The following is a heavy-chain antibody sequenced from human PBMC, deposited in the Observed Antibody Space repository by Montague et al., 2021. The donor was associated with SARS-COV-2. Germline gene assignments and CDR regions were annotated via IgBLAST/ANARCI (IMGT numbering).Heavy chain of an antibody. Sequence: SLRLSCAASGLTVNANFMTWVRRVPGKGLEWVSVIYAGGGTDYADSVKGRFTVSRDNSKNTLYLQMNSLRVDDTALYYCASGLGYGDYGDYWGQGTLVTVSS. V-gene: IGHV3-53*01. J-gene: IGHJ4*02. D-gene: IGHD4-17*01. CDR2: IYAGGGT. CDR1: GLTVNANF. CDR3: ASGLGYGDYGDY.